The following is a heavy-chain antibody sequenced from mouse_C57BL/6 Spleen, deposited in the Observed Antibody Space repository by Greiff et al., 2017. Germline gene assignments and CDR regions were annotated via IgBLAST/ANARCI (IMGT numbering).Heavy chain of an antibody. D-gene: IGHD1-1*01. CDR3: TTTVVEEYYFDY. CDR2: IDPENGDT. J-gene: IGHJ2*01. CDR1: GFNIKDDY. V-gene: IGHV14-4*01. Sequence: VQLQQSGAELVRPGASVKLSCTASGFNIKDDYMHWVKQRPEQGLEWIGWIDPENGDTEYASKFQGKATITADTSSNTAYLQLSSLTSEDTAFYYCTTTVVEEYYFDYWGQGTTLTVSS.